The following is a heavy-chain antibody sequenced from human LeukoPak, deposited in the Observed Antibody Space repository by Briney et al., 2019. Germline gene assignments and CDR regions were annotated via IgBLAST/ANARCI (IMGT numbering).Heavy chain of an antibody. D-gene: IGHD2-15*01. V-gene: IGHV1-46*01. J-gene: IGHJ5*02. CDR1: GYTFTSYY. CDR3: ARSIVVVVAATRGFDP. Sequence: ASVKVSCKASGYTFTSYYMHWVRQAPGQGPEWMGIINPSGGSTSYAQKFQGRVTMTRDTSTSTVYMELSSLRSEDTAVYYCARSIVVVVAATRGFDPWGQGTLVTVSS. CDR2: INPSGGST.